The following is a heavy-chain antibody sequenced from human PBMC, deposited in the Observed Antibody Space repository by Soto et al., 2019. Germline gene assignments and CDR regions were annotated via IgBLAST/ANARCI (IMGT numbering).Heavy chain of an antibody. V-gene: IGHV3-23*01. CDR1: GFTFIHYA. J-gene: IGHJ4*02. CDR3: VRDLYRSATMPCLDH. CDR2: ISDTGGDS. D-gene: IGHD1-1*01. Sequence: PGGSLRLSCEASGFTFIHYAMSWVRQSPGKGLEWVSSISDTGGDSYYADSMDGRFTVSRDNSKNTLYLQINSLRAEDTAIYYCVRDLYRSATMPCLDHWGQGALVTVSS.